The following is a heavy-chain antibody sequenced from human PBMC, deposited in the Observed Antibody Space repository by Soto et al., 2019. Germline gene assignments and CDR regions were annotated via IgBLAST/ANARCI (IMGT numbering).Heavy chain of an antibody. CDR1: GGSISSSSYY. D-gene: IGHD2-2*01. CDR3: AGEVSIVPAAMGYYGMDV. Sequence: QLQLQESGPGLVKPSETLSLTCTVSGGSISSSSYYWGWIRQPPGKGLEWIGSIYYSGSTYYNPSIKSRVTISVDTSKNQFSLKLSSVTAADTAVYYCAGEVSIVPAAMGYYGMDVWGQGTTVTVSS. J-gene: IGHJ6*02. V-gene: IGHV4-39*01. CDR2: IYYSGST.